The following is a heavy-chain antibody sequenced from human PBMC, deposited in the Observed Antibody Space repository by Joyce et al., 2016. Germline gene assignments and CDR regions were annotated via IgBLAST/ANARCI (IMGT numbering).Heavy chain of an antibody. V-gene: IGHV1-69*01. D-gene: IGHD2-2*01. Sequence: QVQLVQSGAEVKKPGSSVRVSCKASGGTFSRIAFSWVRQAPGQGLEWMGGIIPVFGTAKNAQKFQGRVTISADESTGTAYMELSSLRSEDTAVYYCAVVVPAAMTFYYYGVDIWGQGTTVTVSS. CDR2: IIPVFGTA. CDR1: GGTFSRIA. J-gene: IGHJ6*02. CDR3: AVVVPAAMTFYYYGVDI.